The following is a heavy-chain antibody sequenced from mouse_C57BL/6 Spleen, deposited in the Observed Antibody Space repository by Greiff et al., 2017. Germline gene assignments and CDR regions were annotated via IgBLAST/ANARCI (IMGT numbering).Heavy chain of an antibody. Sequence: QVQLQQPGAELVMPGASVKLSCKASGYTFTSYWMHWVKQRPGQGLEWIGEIDPSDSYTNYNQKFKGKSTLTVDKSSSTAYMQLSSLTSEASAVYYCARMDYYGYFYTMDYWGQGTSVTDSS. J-gene: IGHJ4*01. CDR1: GYTFTSYW. CDR3: ARMDYYGYFYTMDY. D-gene: IGHD1-1*01. CDR2: IDPSDSYT. V-gene: IGHV1-69*01.